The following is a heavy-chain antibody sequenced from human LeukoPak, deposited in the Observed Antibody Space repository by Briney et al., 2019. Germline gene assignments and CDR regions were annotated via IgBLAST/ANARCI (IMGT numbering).Heavy chain of an antibody. CDR3: ASLGYYDSSGLFDY. V-gene: IGHV3-66*01. Sequence: GGSLRLSCAASGFTVSSNYMSWVRQAPGKGLEWVSVIYSGGSTYYADSVKGRFTISRDNSKNTLYLQMNSLRAEDTAVYYCASLGYYDSSGLFDYWGQGTLVTVSS. J-gene: IGHJ4*02. CDR1: GFTVSSNY. CDR2: IYSGGST. D-gene: IGHD3-22*01.